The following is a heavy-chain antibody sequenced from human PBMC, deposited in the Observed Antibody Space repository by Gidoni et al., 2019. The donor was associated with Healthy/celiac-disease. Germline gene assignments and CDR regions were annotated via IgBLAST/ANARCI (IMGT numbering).Heavy chain of an antibody. CDR3: ARAAPYSSGWGDAFDI. D-gene: IGHD6-19*01. Sequence: EVQLVESGGGLVQPGGSLRLSCAAPGFPFRSYEMNWVRQAPGKGLEWVSYISSSGSTIYYADSVKGRFTISRDNAKNSLYLQMNSLRAEDTAVYYCARAAPYSSGWGDAFDIWGQGTMVTVSS. CDR1: GFPFRSYE. V-gene: IGHV3-48*03. J-gene: IGHJ3*02. CDR2: ISSSGSTI.